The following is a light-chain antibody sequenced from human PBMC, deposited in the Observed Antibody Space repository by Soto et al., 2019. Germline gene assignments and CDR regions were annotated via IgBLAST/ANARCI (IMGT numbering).Light chain of an antibody. CDR1: QSISSY. Sequence: DIQMTQSPSSLSASVGDRVTITCRASQSISSYLNWYQQKLGKAPKLLIYAASRLQSGVPSRFSGSGSGTDFTLTITSLQPEDFATYYCQQSYSTLFTFGPGTKVDIK. V-gene: IGKV1-39*01. CDR2: AAS. J-gene: IGKJ3*01. CDR3: QQSYSTLFT.